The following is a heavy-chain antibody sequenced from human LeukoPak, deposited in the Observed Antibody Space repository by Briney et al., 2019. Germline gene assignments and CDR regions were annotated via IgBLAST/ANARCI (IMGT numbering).Heavy chain of an antibody. CDR3: AKDRPRRADY. V-gene: IGHV3-30*18. J-gene: IGHJ4*02. CDR1: GFTFSSYG. Sequence: GGSLRLSCAASGFTFSSYGMHWVRQAPGKGLEWVAVISYDGSNKYYADSVKGRFTISRDNSKNTLYLQMNSLRAEDTAVYYCAKDRPRRADYWGQGTLVTVSS. CDR2: ISYDGSNK.